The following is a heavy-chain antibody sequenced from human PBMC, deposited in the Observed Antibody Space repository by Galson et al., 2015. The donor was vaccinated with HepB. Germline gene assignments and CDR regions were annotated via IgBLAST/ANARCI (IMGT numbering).Heavy chain of an antibody. CDR1: GFTFGTDW. Sequence: SLRLSCAASGFTFGTDWMHWVRQAPGKGLMWVSRISTDGSFTSHADFVQGRFTISRDNAKSTLYLQMNSPRVEDTAVYYCATFGKDWLADYWGQGTPVTVSS. D-gene: IGHD3/OR15-3a*01. CDR3: ATFGKDWLADY. CDR2: ISTDGSFT. J-gene: IGHJ4*02. V-gene: IGHV3-74*01.